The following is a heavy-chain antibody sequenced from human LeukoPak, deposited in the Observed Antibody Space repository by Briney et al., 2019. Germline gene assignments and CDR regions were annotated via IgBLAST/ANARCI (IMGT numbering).Heavy chain of an antibody. CDR2: ISSSGSTI. J-gene: IGHJ4*02. CDR1: GFTFSSYE. D-gene: IGHD3-22*01. CDR3: ESRYYYDSSGYQYYFDY. Sequence: GGPLRLSCAASGFTFSSYEMNWVRQAPGKGLEWVSYISSSGSTIYYADSVKGRFTISRDNAKNSLYLQMNSLRAEDTAVYYCESRYYYDSSGYQYYFDYWGQGTLVTVSS. V-gene: IGHV3-48*03.